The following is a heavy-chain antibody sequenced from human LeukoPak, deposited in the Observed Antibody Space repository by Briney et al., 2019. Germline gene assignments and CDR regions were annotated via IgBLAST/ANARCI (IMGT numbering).Heavy chain of an antibody. J-gene: IGHJ4*02. Sequence: ASVKVSCKASGYTFTIYGISWGRQAPGQGREWMGWIRANKGNTNYAQNFQGRVTMTTDTSTSTAYMELGSLRSDDTAVYFCARARAAPDTYYFDYWGQGTLVTVSS. V-gene: IGHV1-18*01. CDR2: IRANKGNT. CDR3: ARARAAPDTYYFDY. D-gene: IGHD6-13*01. CDR1: GYTFTIYG.